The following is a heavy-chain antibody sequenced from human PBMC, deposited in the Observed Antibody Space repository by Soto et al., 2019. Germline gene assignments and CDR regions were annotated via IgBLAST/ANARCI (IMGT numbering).Heavy chain of an antibody. V-gene: IGHV1-3*01. CDR3: ARDTETSGPRANDALDI. J-gene: IGHJ3*02. CDR2: INAGSGNT. CDR1: GYSFSAYT. Sequence: QAQLVQSGAEMKKPGASVKVSCKATGYSFSAYTMNWVRQAPGQSLEWMGWINAGSGNTKYSQNFQGRVSITSDTSASTVYMELTGLTSEDTAVYYCARDTETSGPRANDALDIWGQGTMVTVSS.